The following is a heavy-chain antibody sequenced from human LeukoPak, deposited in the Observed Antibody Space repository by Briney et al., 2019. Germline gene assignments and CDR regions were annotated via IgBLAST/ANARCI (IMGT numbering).Heavy chain of an antibody. CDR1: GYTFTGYY. D-gene: IGHD1-26*01. V-gene: IGHV1-2*02. J-gene: IGHJ5*02. CDR2: INPNSGGT. CDR3: ARPHQELLNLFWFDP. Sequence: GASVKVSCKASGYTFTGYYMHWVRQAPGQGLEWMGWINPNSGGTNYAQKFQGRVTMTRGTSISTAYMELSRLRSDDTAVYYCARPHQELLNLFWFDPWGQGTLVTVSS.